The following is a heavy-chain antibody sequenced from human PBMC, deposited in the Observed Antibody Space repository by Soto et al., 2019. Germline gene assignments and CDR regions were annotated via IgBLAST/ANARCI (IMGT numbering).Heavy chain of an antibody. CDR1: GYTLTELS. CDR3: ATDIVATIGRDY. J-gene: IGHJ4*02. V-gene: IGHV1-24*01. CDR2: FDPEDGET. D-gene: IGHD5-12*01. Sequence: APVKVSCKVSGYTLTELSMHWVRQAPGKGLEWMGGFDPEDGETIYAQKFQGRVTMTEDTSTDTAYMELSRLRSEDTAVYYCATDIVATIGRDYWGQGTLVTVSS.